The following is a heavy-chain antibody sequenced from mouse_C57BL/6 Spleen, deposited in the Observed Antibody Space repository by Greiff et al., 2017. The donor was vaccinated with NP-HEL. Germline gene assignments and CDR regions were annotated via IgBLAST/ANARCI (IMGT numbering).Heavy chain of an antibody. Sequence: QVQLQQPGAELVKPGASVKLSCKASGYTFTGYWMHWVKQRPGQGLEWIGMIHPNSGSTNYNEKFKSKATLTVDKSSSTAYMQISSLTSEDSAVYYCARGDGAWDYWGQGTTLTVSS. D-gene: IGHD3-3*01. J-gene: IGHJ2*01. CDR2: IHPNSGST. CDR3: ARGDGAWDY. CDR1: GYTFTGYW. V-gene: IGHV1-64*01.